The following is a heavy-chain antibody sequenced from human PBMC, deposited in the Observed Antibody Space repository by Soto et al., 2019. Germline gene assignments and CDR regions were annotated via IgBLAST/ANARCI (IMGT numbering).Heavy chain of an antibody. CDR3: AKLMSSRHYYGMDV. D-gene: IGHD3-10*01. J-gene: IGHJ6*02. V-gene: IGHV1-69*02. CDR1: GGTFSSYT. Sequence: QVQLVQSVAEVKKPGSSVKVSCKASGGTFSSYTISWVRQAPGQGLEWMGRIIPILGIANYAQKCKGRVTITADKSTSTAYMELRSLKSEDTAVYYCAKLMSSRHYYGMDVWGQETTVTVS. CDR2: IIPILGIA.